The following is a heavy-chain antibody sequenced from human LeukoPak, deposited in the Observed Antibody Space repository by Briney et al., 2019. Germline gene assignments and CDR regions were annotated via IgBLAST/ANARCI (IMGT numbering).Heavy chain of an antibody. CDR3: AKESTGGFYYYGMDV. J-gene: IGHJ6*02. CDR1: GFTFSSYA. Sequence: GGSLRLSCAASGFTFSSYAMSWVRQAPGKGLEWVSAISGSGGSTYYADSVKGRFTISRDNSKNTLYLQMNSLRAKDTAVYYCAKESTGGFYYYGMDVWGQGTTVTVSS. V-gene: IGHV3-23*01. CDR2: ISGSGGST.